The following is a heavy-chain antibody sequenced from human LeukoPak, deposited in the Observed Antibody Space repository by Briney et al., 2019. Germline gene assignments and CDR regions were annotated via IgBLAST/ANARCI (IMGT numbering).Heavy chain of an antibody. J-gene: IGHJ4*02. CDR1: GFTFSNAW. D-gene: IGHD6-13*01. CDR2: IKSKTDGGTT. Sequence: GGSLRLSCAASGFTFSNAWMSWVRQAPGKGLEWFGRIKSKTDGGTTDYAAPVKGRFTISRDDSKNTLYLQMNSLKTEDTAVYYCTTVRGSIAAAGTGGQGTLVTVSS. V-gene: IGHV3-15*01. CDR3: TTVRGSIAAAGT.